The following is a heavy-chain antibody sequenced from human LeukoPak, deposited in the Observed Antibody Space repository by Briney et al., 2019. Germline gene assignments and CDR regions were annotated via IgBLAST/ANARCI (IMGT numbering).Heavy chain of an antibody. V-gene: IGHV4-61*05. CDR2: IYYSGST. CDR1: GGSISSSSAY. D-gene: IGHD2-21*02. CDR3: ARHDSVVYYGMDV. J-gene: IGHJ6*02. Sequence: SETLSLTCTVSGGSISSSSAYWGWIRQPPGKGLEWIGYIYYSGSTKYNPSLKSRVTISVDTSKNQFSLNVSSVTAADTAVYYCARHDSVVYYGMDVWGQGTTVTVSS.